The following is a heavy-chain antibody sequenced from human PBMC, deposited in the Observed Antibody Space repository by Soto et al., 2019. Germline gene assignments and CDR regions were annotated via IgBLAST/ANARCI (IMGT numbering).Heavy chain of an antibody. CDR1: GGSVSSDSIY. J-gene: IGHJ6*02. Sequence: QVQLQESGPGLVKPSETLSLTCTVSGGSVSSDSIYWSWIRQTPGQGLEWIGFMHFSSSPIYSPSLNSRVTMSVDTSKNQVSLKLTSVTAADTAVYYCAREVSATFLPNYYGLDVWGQGITVTVSS. CDR3: AREVSATFLPNYYGLDV. CDR2: MHFSSSP. D-gene: IGHD3-16*01. V-gene: IGHV4-61*01.